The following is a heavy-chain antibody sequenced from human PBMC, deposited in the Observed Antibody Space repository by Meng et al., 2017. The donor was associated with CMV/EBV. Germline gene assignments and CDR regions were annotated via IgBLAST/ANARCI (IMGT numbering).Heavy chain of an antibody. J-gene: IGHJ6*02. CDR1: GDSVSSNSAA. V-gene: IGHV6-1*01. CDR2: TYYRSKWYN. Sequence: SQTLSLTCVISGDSVSSNSAAWNWIRQSPSRGLEWLGRTYYRSKWYNDYAVSVKSRITINPDTSKNQFSLQLNSVTPEDTAVYYCARGEAAAGRTNYYYYGKDVWGQGTTVTVSS. D-gene: IGHD6-13*01. CDR3: ARGEAAAGRTNYYYYGKDV.